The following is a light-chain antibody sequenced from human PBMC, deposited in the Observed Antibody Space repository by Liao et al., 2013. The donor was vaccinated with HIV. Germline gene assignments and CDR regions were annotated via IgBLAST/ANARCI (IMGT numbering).Light chain of an antibody. V-gene: IGLV3-1*01. Sequence: SYDLTQPPSVSVSPGQTASITCSGDKLGDKYTCWYQQKPGQSPVLVIYQDTKRPSGIPERFSGSQSGNTATLTISGTQTLDEADYYCQAWDSSTVVFGGGTKLTVL. CDR1: KLGDKY. J-gene: IGLJ3*02. CDR2: QDT. CDR3: QAWDSSTVV.